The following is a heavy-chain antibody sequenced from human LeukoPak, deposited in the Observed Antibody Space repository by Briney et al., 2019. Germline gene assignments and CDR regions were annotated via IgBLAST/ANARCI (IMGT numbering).Heavy chain of an antibody. D-gene: IGHD2/OR15-2a*01. Sequence: SETLSLTCTVPDGSISSHYWSWIRQLPGRGLDWIGYIYTRGNTNTNPSLKSRVTISVDTSKEELSLNLSSVTAADTAVYYCAGRALRIGAFDYWGQGTLVTVSS. CDR2: IYTRGNT. CDR3: AGRALRIGAFDY. J-gene: IGHJ4*02. CDR1: DGSISSHY. V-gene: IGHV4-4*09.